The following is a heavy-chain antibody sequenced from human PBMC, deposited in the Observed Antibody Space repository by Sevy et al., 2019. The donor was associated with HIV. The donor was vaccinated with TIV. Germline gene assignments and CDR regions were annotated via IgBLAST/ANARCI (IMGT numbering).Heavy chain of an antibody. CDR3: ARDNAILTPRAFDI. CDR1: AGSISSYY. D-gene: IGHD3-9*01. J-gene: IGHJ3*02. CDR2: IYYCGTT. Sequence: SETLSLTCSVSAGSISSYYWSWIRQPPGKGLEWIGYIYYCGTTDHNPSLKSRVTISQDKSKKVFSLRLRSVTAADTAVYYCARDNAILTPRAFDIWGQGTMVTVSS. V-gene: IGHV4-59*13.